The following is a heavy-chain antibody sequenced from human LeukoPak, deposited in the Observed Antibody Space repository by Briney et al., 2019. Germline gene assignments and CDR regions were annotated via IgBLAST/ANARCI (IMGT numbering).Heavy chain of an antibody. CDR1: GGSFSGYY. V-gene: IGHV4-34*01. D-gene: IGHD1-26*01. CDR3: ARRSWGGSYRRVPIDY. CDR2: INHSGST. Sequence: SETLSLTCAVYGGSFSGYYWSCIRQPPGKGLEWIGEINHSGSTNYNPSLKSRVTISVDTSKNQFSLKLSSVTAADTAVYYCARRSWGGSYRRVPIDYWGQGTLVTVSS. J-gene: IGHJ4*02.